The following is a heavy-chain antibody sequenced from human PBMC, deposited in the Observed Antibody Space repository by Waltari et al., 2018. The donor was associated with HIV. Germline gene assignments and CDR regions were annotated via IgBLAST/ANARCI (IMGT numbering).Heavy chain of an antibody. CDR3: VLGMVVTTTHEYSQH. D-gene: IGHD2-21*02. Sequence: EVQLVQSGAEVKKTGESLKISCTGSGFRFTTYRIGWVRQRPGKGLEWMAIIYPGDSDTRYSPSFQGQVTISADKSISTAYLQWSSLKASDTAMYYCVLGMVVTTTHEYSQHWGQGTLVTVSS. CDR1: GFRFTTYR. J-gene: IGHJ1*01. CDR2: IYPGDSDT. V-gene: IGHV5-51*03.